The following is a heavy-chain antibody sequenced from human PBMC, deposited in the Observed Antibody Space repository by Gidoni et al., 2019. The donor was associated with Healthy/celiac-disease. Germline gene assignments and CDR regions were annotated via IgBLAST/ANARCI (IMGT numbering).Heavy chain of an antibody. Sequence: QVQLQQWGAGLLKPSETLSLTCAVYGGSFSGYYWSWIRQPPGKGLEWIGEINHSGSTNYTPSLKSRVTISVDTSKNQFSLKLSSVTAADTAVYYCARRSSSSRFDPWGQGTLVTVSS. CDR1: GGSFSGYY. V-gene: IGHV4-34*01. D-gene: IGHD2-15*01. CDR2: INHSGST. J-gene: IGHJ5*02. CDR3: ARRSSSSRFDP.